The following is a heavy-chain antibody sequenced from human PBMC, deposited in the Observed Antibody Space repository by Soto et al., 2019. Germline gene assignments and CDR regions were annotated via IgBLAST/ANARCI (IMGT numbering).Heavy chain of an antibody. J-gene: IGHJ4*02. CDR2: ISGGGGST. Sequence: EVQLLESGGVLVQPGGSLTLSCAASGFTFSSSAMSWVRQAPGKGLEWVSSISGGGGSTYYADSVEGWFTTSRDSSKNTLFLQMNSLRAEDTAVYYCAKHGGSGYYYTAFDYWGQGTLVTVSS. CDR3: AKHGGSGYYYTAFDY. D-gene: IGHD3-22*01. CDR1: GFTFSSSA. V-gene: IGHV3-23*01.